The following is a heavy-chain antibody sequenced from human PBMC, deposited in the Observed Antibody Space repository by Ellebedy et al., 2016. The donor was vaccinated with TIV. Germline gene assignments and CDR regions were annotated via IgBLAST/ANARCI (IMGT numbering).Heavy chain of an antibody. J-gene: IGHJ4*02. D-gene: IGHD1-26*01. Sequence: SETLSLTXSISGDSIRNNDFYWGWIRQSPGKGLEWIGSIYYTGSTYYNPSFKSRVTISVDPSKNEVSLRLNSVTAADTAIFYCARLTLGTTPVDFWGQGTLVTVSS. CDR1: GDSIRNNDFY. CDR2: IYYTGST. V-gene: IGHV4-39*01. CDR3: ARLTLGTTPVDF.